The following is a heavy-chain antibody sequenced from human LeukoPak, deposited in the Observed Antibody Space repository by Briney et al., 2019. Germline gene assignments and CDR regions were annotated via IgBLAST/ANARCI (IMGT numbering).Heavy chain of an antibody. D-gene: IGHD3-3*01. CDR2: IYHSGST. Sequence: SETLSLTCTVSGYSISSGYYWGWIRQPPGKGLEWIGSIYHSGSTYYNPSLKSRVTISADTSKNQFSLKLSAVTAADTAVYYCARKTIFGVVIAPSFDHWGQGTLVTVSS. CDR1: GYSISSGYY. J-gene: IGHJ4*02. CDR3: ARKTIFGVVIAPSFDH. V-gene: IGHV4-38-2*02.